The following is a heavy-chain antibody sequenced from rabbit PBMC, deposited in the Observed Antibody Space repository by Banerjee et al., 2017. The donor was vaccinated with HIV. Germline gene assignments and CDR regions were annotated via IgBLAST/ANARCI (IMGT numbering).Heavy chain of an antibody. J-gene: IGHJ4*01. CDR3: ARSEVWLAHNL. Sequence: QSLEESGGGLVQPEGSLTLTCTASGFSFSSSYYMCWVRQAPGKGLEWIACIYISSGNTYYANWAKGRFTISKTSSTTVTLQMTSLTAADTATYFCARSEVWLAHNLWGPGTLV. V-gene: IGHV1S40*01. D-gene: IGHD4-1*01. CDR1: GFSFSSSYY. CDR2: IYISSGNT.